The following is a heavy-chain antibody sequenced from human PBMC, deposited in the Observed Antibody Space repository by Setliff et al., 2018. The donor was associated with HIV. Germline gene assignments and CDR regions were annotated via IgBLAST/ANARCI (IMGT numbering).Heavy chain of an antibody. V-gene: IGHV3-48*01. CDR2: ISSSSNTI. Sequence: GGSLRLSCAASGFTFGSYTMNWVRQAPGKGLEWVSYISSSSNTIYYADSVKGRFIISRDNAKNSLYLQMNSLRAEDTAVYYCARKLLTRPNYYGMDVWGQGTTVTVSS. CDR1: GFTFGSYT. CDR3: ARKLLTRPNYYGMDV. D-gene: IGHD2-15*01. J-gene: IGHJ6*02.